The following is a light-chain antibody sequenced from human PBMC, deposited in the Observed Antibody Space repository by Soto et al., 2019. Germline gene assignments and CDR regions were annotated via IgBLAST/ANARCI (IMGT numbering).Light chain of an antibody. CDR3: QQRRDWPQLT. J-gene: IGKJ4*01. Sequence: EIVLTQSPATLSLSPGERATLSCRASQSVSTNLAWYQQKPGQAPRLLIYDASNRATGISARFSGSGSEKDFTLTISSLEPEDFAVYYCQQRRDWPQLTFGGGTRVEIK. CDR2: DAS. CDR1: QSVSTN. V-gene: IGKV3-11*01.